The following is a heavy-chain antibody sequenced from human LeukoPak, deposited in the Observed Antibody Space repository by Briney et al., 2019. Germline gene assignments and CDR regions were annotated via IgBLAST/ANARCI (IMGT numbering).Heavy chain of an antibody. CDR2: IRYDGSNK. CDR1: GFTFSSYG. J-gene: IGHJ4*02. CDR3: AVDKQGYCSGGSCFRNYFDY. Sequence: GGSLRLSCAASGFTFSSYGMHWVRQAPGKGLEWVAFIRYDGSNKYYADSVKGRFTISRDNSKNTLYLQMNSLRAEDTAVYYCAVDKQGYCSGGSCFRNYFDYWGQGTLVTVSS. V-gene: IGHV3-30*02. D-gene: IGHD2-15*01.